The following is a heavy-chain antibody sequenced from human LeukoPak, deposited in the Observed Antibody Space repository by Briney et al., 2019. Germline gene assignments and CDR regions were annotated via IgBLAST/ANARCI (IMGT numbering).Heavy chain of an antibody. CDR2: TVGGGSPNT. D-gene: IGHD2-15*01. J-gene: IGHJ4*02. CDR3: TKAPIVSCSGAFCYPFDS. Sequence: PGGSLGLSCAASGFYFANYAMSWVRQAPGKGLEWVSATVGGGSPNTYHADSVKGRFTISRDNSKNPLFLQMNSRRAEDTAIYYCTKAPIVSCSGAFCYPFDSWGQGTLVTVSS. CDR1: GFYFANYA. V-gene: IGHV3-23*01.